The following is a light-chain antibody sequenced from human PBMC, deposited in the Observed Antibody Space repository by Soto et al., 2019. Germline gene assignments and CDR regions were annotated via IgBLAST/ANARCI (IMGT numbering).Light chain of an antibody. Sequence: EIVMTQSPATLSVSPGERATLSCRASQSVSSNFAWYQQRPAQAPRLLIYDASTRATGVPTRFSGSGSGTEFTLTISSLQSEDFAVYYCQQYHDWPLTFGGGTKVDIK. V-gene: IGKV3D-15*01. CDR2: DAS. CDR1: QSVSSN. CDR3: QQYHDWPLT. J-gene: IGKJ4*01.